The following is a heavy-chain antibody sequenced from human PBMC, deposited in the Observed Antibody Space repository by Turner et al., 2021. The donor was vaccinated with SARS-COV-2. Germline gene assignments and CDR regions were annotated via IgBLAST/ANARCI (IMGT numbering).Heavy chain of an antibody. CDR2: ISYDVSNI. V-gene: IGHV3-30*04. J-gene: IGHJ6*02. D-gene: IGHD4-17*01. CDR1: GFTFCTSD. CDR3: ARGATVTTNLLGVIVSYYYGIDV. Sequence: QVTLVESGGGGVQTVRALSLPCSAYGFTFCTSDMHWVRHDAGKGLEWVAVISYDVSNIYDADSVKGRFTISSDNSKNTLYLQMNSLIAEDTAVYYWARGATVTTNLLGVIVSYYYGIDVWGQGTTVTVSS.